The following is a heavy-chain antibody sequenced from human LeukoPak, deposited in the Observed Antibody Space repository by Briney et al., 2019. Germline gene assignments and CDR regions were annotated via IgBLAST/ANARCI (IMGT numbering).Heavy chain of an antibody. CDR2: ISAYNGNT. Sequence: ASVKVSCKASGYTFTSYGISCVRQAPGQGLEWMVCISAYNGNTNYAQKLQGRVTMTTDTSTSTAYMELRSLRADDTAVYYCARDSGSGARRFDPWGQGTLVTVSS. CDR3: ARDSGSGARRFDP. J-gene: IGHJ5*02. D-gene: IGHD6-19*01. V-gene: IGHV1-18*01. CDR1: GYTFTSYG.